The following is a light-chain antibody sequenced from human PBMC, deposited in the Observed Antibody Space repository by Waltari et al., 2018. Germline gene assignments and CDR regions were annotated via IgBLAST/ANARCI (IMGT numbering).Light chain of an antibody. J-gene: IGLJ1*01. CDR3: SSYTSSSSYV. V-gene: IGLV2-14*01. Sequence: QSALTQPASVSGSPGQPITLSCTGTSSDVGGYHYVTWYQQHPGKATKLMIYEVSKRPSGVSNRFSGSKSGNTASLTISGLQAEDEADYYCSSYTSSSSYVFGTGTKVTVL. CDR1: SSDVGGYHY. CDR2: EVS.